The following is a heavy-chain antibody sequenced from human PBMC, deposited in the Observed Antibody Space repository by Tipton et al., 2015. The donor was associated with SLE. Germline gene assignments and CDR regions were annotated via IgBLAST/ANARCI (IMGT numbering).Heavy chain of an antibody. CDR2: IYHSGST. D-gene: IGHD5-24*01. J-gene: IGHJ3*02. Sequence: TLSLTCAVSGYSISSGYYWGWIRQPPGKGLEWVGSIYHSGSTYYNPSLKSRVTISVDTSKNQYSLKLSPVTAADTAVYYCASKDGYNSPVAFDIWGQGTMVTVSS. V-gene: IGHV4-38-2*01. CDR3: ASKDGYNSPVAFDI. CDR1: GYSISSGYY.